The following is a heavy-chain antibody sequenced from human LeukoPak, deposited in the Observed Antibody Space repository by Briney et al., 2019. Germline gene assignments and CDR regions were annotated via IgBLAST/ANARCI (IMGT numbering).Heavy chain of an antibody. D-gene: IGHD3-10*01. Sequence: GRSLRLSCAASGFTFDDHAMHWVRQAPGKGLEWVSGISWNSGSIGYADSVKGRFTISRDNAKNSLYLQMNSLRAEDTALYYCAKATMGSGSYLDGMDVWGQGTTVTVSS. CDR1: GFTFDDHA. V-gene: IGHV3-9*01. J-gene: IGHJ6*02. CDR2: ISWNSGSI. CDR3: AKATMGSGSYLDGMDV.